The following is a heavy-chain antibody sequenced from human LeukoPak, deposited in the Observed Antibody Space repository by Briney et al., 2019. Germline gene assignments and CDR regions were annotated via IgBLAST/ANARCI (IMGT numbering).Heavy chain of an antibody. CDR1: GYTFTGYY. V-gene: IGHV1-2*02. CDR2: INPNSGGT. J-gene: IGHJ5*02. Sequence: ASVKVSCKASGYTFTGYYMHWVRQAPGQGLEWMGWINPNSGGTNYAQKFQGRVTMIRDTSISTAYMELSRLRSDDTAVYYCARDLAEDYYGDYWFDPWGQGTLVTVSS. D-gene: IGHD3-10*01. CDR3: ARDLAEDYYGDYWFDP.